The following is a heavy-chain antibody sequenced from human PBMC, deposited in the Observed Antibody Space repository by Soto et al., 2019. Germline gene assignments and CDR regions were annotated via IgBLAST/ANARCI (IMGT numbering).Heavy chain of an antibody. Sequence: SVTVSCKASGYTFTSYGISWVRQAPGQGLEWMGWISDYNGNTNYAQKLQGRVTMTTDTSTSTAYMELRSLRSDDTAVYYCARVRGYSGYDCTYYYDSSGPGAAFDIWGQGTMVTVSS. CDR1: GYTFTSYG. D-gene: IGHD3-22*01. CDR2: ISDYNGNT. CDR3: ARVRGYSGYDCTYYYDSSGPGAAFDI. J-gene: IGHJ3*02. V-gene: IGHV1-18*04.